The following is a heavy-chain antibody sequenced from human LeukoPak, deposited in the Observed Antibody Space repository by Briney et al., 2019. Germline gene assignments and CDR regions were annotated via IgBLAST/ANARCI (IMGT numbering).Heavy chain of an antibody. Sequence: SETLSLTCAVYGGSFSGYYWSWIRQPPGKGLEWIGEINHSGSTNYNPSLKSRVTISVDTSKNQFSLKLSSVTAADTAVYYCARARLTGYPYYFDYWGQGTLVTVSS. CDR2: INHSGST. CDR3: ARARLTGYPYYFDY. CDR1: GGSFSGYY. J-gene: IGHJ4*02. V-gene: IGHV4-34*01. D-gene: IGHD3-9*01.